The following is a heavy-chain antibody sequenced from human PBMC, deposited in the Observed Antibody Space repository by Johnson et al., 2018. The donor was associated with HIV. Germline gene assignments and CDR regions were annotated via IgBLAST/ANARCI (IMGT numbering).Heavy chain of an antibody. D-gene: IGHD1-26*01. CDR3: ARKLRKSGGRTCAFDI. J-gene: IGHJ3*02. CDR1: GFTFSSYG. V-gene: IGHV3-30*03. Sequence: QVQLVESGGGVVQPGRSLRLSCAASGFTFSSYGMHWVRQAPGKGLEWVAVISYDGSNKYYADSVKGRFTISRDNSKNTPYLQMNSLRGEDTAVYCCARKLRKSGGRTCAFDIWSQGTMVIVSS. CDR2: ISYDGSNK.